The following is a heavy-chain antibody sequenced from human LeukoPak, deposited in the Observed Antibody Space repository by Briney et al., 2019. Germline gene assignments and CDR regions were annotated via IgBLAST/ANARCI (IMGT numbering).Heavy chain of an antibody. CDR2: ISWNSNSM. D-gene: IGHD3-22*01. J-gene: IGHJ4*02. CDR3: ALGRANYYDSVGDH. V-gene: IGHV3-9*01. Sequence: PGGSLRLSCAASGFTFDDYAMHWVRQAPWKGLEWVSGISWNSNSMDYADSVKGRFTISRDNAKNSLYLQMNSLRAEDTALCYCALGRANYYDSVGDHWGQGTLVTVSS. CDR1: GFTFDDYA.